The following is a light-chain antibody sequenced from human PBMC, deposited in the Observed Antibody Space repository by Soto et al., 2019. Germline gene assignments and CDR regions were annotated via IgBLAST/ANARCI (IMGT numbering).Light chain of an antibody. CDR1: QGTSSY. Sequence: AIRMTQSPSSFSASTVDRVTITCRASQGTSSYLAWYQQKPGKAPKLLIYAASTLQSGVPSRFSGSGSGTEFTLTISSLQPDDFATYYCQHYNSYSEAFGQGTKVDIK. V-gene: IGKV1-8*01. CDR3: QHYNSYSEA. J-gene: IGKJ1*01. CDR2: AAS.